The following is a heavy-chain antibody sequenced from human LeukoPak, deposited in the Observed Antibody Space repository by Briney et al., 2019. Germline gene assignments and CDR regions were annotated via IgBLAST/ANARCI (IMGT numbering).Heavy chain of an antibody. CDR2: INSEGTST. CDR3: VRSYRDLTGYYNHFDY. J-gene: IGHJ4*02. Sequence: GGSLRLSCAASGFTFSYYWMHWVRQAPGKGLVWVSRINSEGTSTSFADSVKGRFTVSRDNAKNTLYLQMNSLRPEDTAVYYCVRSYRDLTGYYNHFDYWGQGNLVTVSS. CDR1: GFTFSYYW. V-gene: IGHV3-74*01. D-gene: IGHD3-9*01.